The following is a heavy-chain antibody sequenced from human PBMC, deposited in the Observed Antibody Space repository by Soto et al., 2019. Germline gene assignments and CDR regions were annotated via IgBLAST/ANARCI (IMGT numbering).Heavy chain of an antibody. CDR3: ADFYDIMISYYTGSDY. D-gene: IGHD3-9*01. CDR2: ISSSGGTI. CDR1: GFTFTNYN. V-gene: IGHV3-48*02. Sequence: EVQLVESGGGFVQPGGSLRLSCAASGFTFTNYNMNWVRQAPGKGLEWISYISSSGGTIYYADSVRGRFTISRDNAKNSLFLQMNSLRDEDTAVYYCADFYDIMISYYTGSDYWGQGNLVTVSS. J-gene: IGHJ4*02.